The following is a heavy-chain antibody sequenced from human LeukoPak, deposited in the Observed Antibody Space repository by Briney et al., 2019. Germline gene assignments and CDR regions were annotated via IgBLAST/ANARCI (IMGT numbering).Heavy chain of an antibody. CDR1: GGTFSSYA. CDR2: IIPIFGTA. D-gene: IGHD3-22*01. CDR3: ASSLGEAYYYDSSGYYSPFDY. Sequence: SVKVSCKASGGTFSSYAISWVRQAPGQGLEWMGRIIPIFGTANYAQKFQGRVTITAGKSTSTGYMELSSLRSEDTAVYYCASSLGEAYYYDSSGYYSPFDYWGQGTLVTVSS. J-gene: IGHJ4*02. V-gene: IGHV1-69*06.